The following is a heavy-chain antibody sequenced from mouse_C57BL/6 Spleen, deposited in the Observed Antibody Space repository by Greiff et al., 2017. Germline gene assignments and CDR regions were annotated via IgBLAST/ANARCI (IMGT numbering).Heavy chain of an antibody. J-gene: IGHJ2*01. CDR3: AKLTGNYFDY. CDR1: GYSITSGYY. CDR2: ISYDGSN. D-gene: IGHD4-1*01. V-gene: IGHV3-6*01. Sequence: EVKLQESGPGLVKPSQSLSLTCSVTGYSITSGYYWNWIRQFPGNKLEWMGYISYDGSNNYNPSLKNRISITRDTSKNQFFLKLNSVTTEDTATYYCAKLTGNYFDYWGQGTTLTVSS.